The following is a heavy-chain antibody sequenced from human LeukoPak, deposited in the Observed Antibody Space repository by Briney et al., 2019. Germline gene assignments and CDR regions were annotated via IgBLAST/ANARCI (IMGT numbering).Heavy chain of an antibody. CDR1: GGSISSGDYY. D-gene: IGHD3-10*01. CDR2: IYYSGST. V-gene: IGHV4-30-4*01. Sequence: SEILSLTCTVSGGSISSGDYYWSWIRQPPGKGLEWIGYIYYSGSTYYNPSLKSRVSISVDTSKNQFSLKLSSVTAADTAVYYCARVITMVRGEYNWFDPWGQGTLVTVSS. J-gene: IGHJ5*02. CDR3: ARVITMVRGEYNWFDP.